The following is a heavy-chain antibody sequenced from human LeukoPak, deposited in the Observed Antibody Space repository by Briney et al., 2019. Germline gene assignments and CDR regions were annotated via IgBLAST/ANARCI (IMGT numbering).Heavy chain of an antibody. Sequence: PSETLSLTCTVSGGSISSYYWSWIRQPPGKGLEWIGYIYYSGSTNYNPSLKSRVTISVDTSKNQFSLKLSSVTAADTAVYYCASSYPPFVVVTAIDYYYMDVWGKGTTVTISS. CDR3: ASSYPPFVVVTAIDYYYMDV. J-gene: IGHJ6*03. D-gene: IGHD2-21*02. CDR1: GGSISSYY. V-gene: IGHV4-59*08. CDR2: IYYSGST.